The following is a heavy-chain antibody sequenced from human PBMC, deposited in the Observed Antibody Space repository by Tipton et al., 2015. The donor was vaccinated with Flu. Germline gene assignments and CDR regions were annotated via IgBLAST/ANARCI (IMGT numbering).Heavy chain of an antibody. Sequence: GLVKPSETLSLICTVSGASISSYYWSWIRQPAGKGLEWIGRTHTKGATRYNPSLKSRVTMSINTSKNQFSLKLSSVTAADTAVYYCERGVLYYDMWSSYYTSDALDMWGQGTMVTVSS. CDR1: GASISSYY. D-gene: IGHD3-3*01. CDR3: ERGVLYYDMWSSYYTSDALDM. J-gene: IGHJ3*02. V-gene: IGHV4-4*07. CDR2: THTKGAT.